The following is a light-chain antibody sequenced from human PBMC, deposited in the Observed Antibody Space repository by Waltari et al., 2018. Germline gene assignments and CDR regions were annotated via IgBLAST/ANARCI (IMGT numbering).Light chain of an antibody. Sequence: QLVLTQSPSASASLGASVKLTCTLSSGHSSYAIAWHQQQPEKGPRYLMKLNSDGSHSKGDGIPDRFSGSSSGAGRYLTIASLQSEDEADYYCQTWGTGPWVFGGGTKLTVL. CDR2: LNSDGSH. CDR1: SGHSSYA. J-gene: IGLJ3*02. V-gene: IGLV4-69*01. CDR3: QTWGTGPWV.